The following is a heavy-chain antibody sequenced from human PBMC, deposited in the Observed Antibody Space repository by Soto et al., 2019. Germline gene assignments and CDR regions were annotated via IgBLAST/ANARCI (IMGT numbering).Heavy chain of an antibody. V-gene: IGHV3-7*01. CDR2: IKQDGSEK. Sequence: EVQLVESGGGLVQPGGSLSLSCAASGFTFSNYWMTWVRQAPGKGLEWVANIKQDGSEKYYVDSVKGRSTISRDNAKNXLYLHMDSLRVEDTAVYYCARVEGGYYGSGSYGFDYWGQGSLVTVSS. CDR3: ARVEGGYYGSGSYGFDY. D-gene: IGHD3-10*01. CDR1: GFTFSNYW. J-gene: IGHJ4*02.